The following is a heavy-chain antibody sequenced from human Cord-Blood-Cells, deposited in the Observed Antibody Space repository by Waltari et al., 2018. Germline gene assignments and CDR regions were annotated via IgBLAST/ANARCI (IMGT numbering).Heavy chain of an antibody. V-gene: IGHV1-2*02. Sequence: QVQLVQSGAEVKKPGASVKVYCKASGYTLTGYYIHWVRQAPGQGLEWMGWINPNSGGTNYAQKFQGRVTMTRDTSISTAYMELSRLRSEDTAVCYCASRPPMVREGDWFDPWGQGTLVTVSS. J-gene: IGHJ5*02. CDR2: INPNSGGT. CDR3: ASRPPMVREGDWFDP. CDR1: GYTLTGYY. D-gene: IGHD3-10*01.